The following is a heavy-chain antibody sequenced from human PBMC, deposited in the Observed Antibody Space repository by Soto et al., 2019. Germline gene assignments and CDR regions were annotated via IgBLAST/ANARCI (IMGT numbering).Heavy chain of an antibody. V-gene: IGHV3-23*01. CDR3: ATKEGSSWYFGEYFQH. Sequence: GGSLRLSCAASGFTFSSYAMSWVRQAPGKGLEWVSAISGSGGSTYYADSVKGRFTISRDNSKNTLYLQMNSLRAEDTAVYYCATKEGSSWYFGEYFQHWGQGTLVTVSS. J-gene: IGHJ1*01. CDR2: ISGSGGST. D-gene: IGHD6-13*01. CDR1: GFTFSSYA.